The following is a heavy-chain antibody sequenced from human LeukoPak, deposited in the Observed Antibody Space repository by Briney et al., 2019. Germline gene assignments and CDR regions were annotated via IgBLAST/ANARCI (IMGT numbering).Heavy chain of an antibody. CDR2: IFYSGST. D-gene: IGHD2/OR15-2a*01. CDR1: GGSISSSSYY. V-gene: IGHV4-39*01. CDR3: ARHSKTSGYYYYYMGV. Sequence: PSETLSFTCTVSGGSISSSSYYWGWIRQPPGKGLEWIANIFYSGSTNYNPSLKSRVTISVDTSKNQFSLKLNSVTAADTAVYYCARHSKTSGYYYYYMGVWGKGTTVTVSS. J-gene: IGHJ6*03.